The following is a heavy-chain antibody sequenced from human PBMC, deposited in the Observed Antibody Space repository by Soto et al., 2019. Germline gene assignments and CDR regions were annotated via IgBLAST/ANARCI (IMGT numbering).Heavy chain of an antibody. CDR3: AKWGRDDGSGDHASVGAGGYFDY. CDR1: GFTFSSYA. V-gene: IGHV3-23*01. D-gene: IGHD3-22*01. Sequence: EVQLLESGGGLVQPGGSLRLSCAAAGFTFSSYAMSWVRQAPGKGLEWVSAISGSGGSTYYADSVKGRFTISRDNSKNTRYLHRNRLSAEDTAVYYWAKWGRDDGSGDHASVGAGGYFDYWRQGTLVTVSS. J-gene: IGHJ4*02. CDR2: ISGSGGST.